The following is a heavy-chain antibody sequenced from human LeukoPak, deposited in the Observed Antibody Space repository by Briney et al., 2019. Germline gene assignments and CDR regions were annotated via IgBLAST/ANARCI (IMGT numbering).Heavy chain of an antibody. Sequence: PGGSLRLSCAAPGFTFSDYYMSWIRQAPGKGLEWVAVIWYDGSNKYYADSVKGRFTISRDNSKNTLYLQMNSLRAEDTAVYYCAREEAEWLLSYYYYGMDVWGQGTTVTVSS. CDR3: AREEAEWLLSYYYYGMDV. CDR2: IWYDGSNK. J-gene: IGHJ6*02. CDR1: GFTFSDYY. V-gene: IGHV3-33*08. D-gene: IGHD3-3*01.